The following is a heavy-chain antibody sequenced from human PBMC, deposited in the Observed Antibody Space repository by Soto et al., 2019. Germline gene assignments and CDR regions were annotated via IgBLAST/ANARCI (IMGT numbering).Heavy chain of an antibody. D-gene: IGHD3-16*01. J-gene: IGHJ4*02. CDR2: IYVSGDT. CDR1: SSDSMNSYF. Sequence: SETLSLTCTVSSSDSMNSYFWSWVRQPAGKGLEWIGRIYVSGDTNYNPSLKSRVTISSDTPKNKFSLRLKSVTAADTAIYYCARRSAMSAFGGVSAWGPGTLVTVSS. V-gene: IGHV4-4*07. CDR3: ARRSAMSAFGGVSA.